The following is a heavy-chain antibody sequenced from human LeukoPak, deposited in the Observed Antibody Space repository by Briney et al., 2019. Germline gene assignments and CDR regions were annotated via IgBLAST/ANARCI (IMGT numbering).Heavy chain of an antibody. CDR1: GFTFSNAW. CDR2: IKSKTDGGTT. V-gene: IGHV3-15*01. D-gene: IGHD1-26*01. J-gene: IGHJ4*02. Sequence: PGGSLRLSCAASGFTFSNAWMSWVRQAPGKGLEWVGRIKSKTDGGTTDYAAPVKGRFTISRDDSKNTLYLQMNSLKTQDTAVYYCTTEAIDSGSYYWGQGTLVTVSS. CDR3: TTEAIDSGSYY.